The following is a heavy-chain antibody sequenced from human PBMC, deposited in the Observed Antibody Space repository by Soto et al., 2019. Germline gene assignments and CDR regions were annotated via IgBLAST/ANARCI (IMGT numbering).Heavy chain of an antibody. D-gene: IGHD4-4*01. CDR1: GFPFSSYV. CDR3: AKDSNKYSSSLGAPYFDS. Sequence: GSLRLSCAASGFPFSSYVMSWVRQAPGKGLEWVSGISGGGSNTFYADSVKGRFTISRDNSKNTLLLQMNSLGAEDTAVYYCAKDSNKYSSSLGAPYFDSWGQGIGVPVSS. V-gene: IGHV3-23*01. CDR2: ISGGGSNT. J-gene: IGHJ4*02.